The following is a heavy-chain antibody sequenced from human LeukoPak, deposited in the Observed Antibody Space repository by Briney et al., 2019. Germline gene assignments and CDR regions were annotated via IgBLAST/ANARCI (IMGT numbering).Heavy chain of an antibody. CDR2: INQDGSEK. CDR3: ARVNGRSGYEDY. J-gene: IGHJ4*02. Sequence: GGSLRLSCTASRFIFSNYWMSWVRQAPGKGLEWVANINQDGSEKYYVDSVKGRFTISRDNAKNSLYLQMNSVRAEDTAVYYCARVNGRSGYEDYWGQGTLVTVSS. D-gene: IGHD3-3*01. CDR1: RFIFSNYW. V-gene: IGHV3-7*01.